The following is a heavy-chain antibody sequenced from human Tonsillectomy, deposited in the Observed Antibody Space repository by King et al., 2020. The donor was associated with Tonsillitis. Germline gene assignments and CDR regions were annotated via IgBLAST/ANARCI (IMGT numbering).Heavy chain of an antibody. CDR3: AKDRLIYCSATSCRNFDY. V-gene: IGHV3-30*18. Sequence: QVQLVESGGGVVQPGGSLRLSCVASGFISSTFGMHWVRQTPGKGPEWVAVISYDGSETYYADSVKGRFTISRDRSKNTLYLQMNSLTTEDSAVYYCAKDRLIYCSATSCRNFDYWGQGTLVTVSS. D-gene: IGHD2-2*01. CDR2: ISYDGSET. CDR1: GFISSTFG. J-gene: IGHJ4*02.